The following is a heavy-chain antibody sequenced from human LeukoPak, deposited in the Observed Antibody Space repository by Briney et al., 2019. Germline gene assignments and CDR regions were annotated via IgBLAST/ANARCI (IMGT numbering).Heavy chain of an antibody. Sequence: GGSLRLSCAASGFTFDDYAMHWVRQAPGKCLEWVSLISGDGGSTYYADSVKGRFTISRDNSKNSLYLQMNSLRTEDTALYYCAKDIKLELTFDYWGQGTLVTVSS. J-gene: IGHJ4*02. V-gene: IGHV3-43*02. CDR3: AKDIKLELTFDY. CDR2: ISGDGGST. CDR1: GFTFDDYA. D-gene: IGHD1-7*01.